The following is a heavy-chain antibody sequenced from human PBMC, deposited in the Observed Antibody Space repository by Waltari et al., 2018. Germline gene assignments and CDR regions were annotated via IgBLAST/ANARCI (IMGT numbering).Heavy chain of an antibody. D-gene: IGHD6-13*01. Sequence: QLQLQESGPGLVKPSETLSLTCTVSGGSISSSSYYWGWIRQHPGKGLEWIGSIYYSGSTYYNPSLKSRVTISVDTSKNQFSLKLSSVTAADTAVYYCARRGDSSSWYSYYYYYMDVWGKGTTVTVSS. CDR1: GGSISSSSYY. J-gene: IGHJ6*03. CDR3: ARRGDSSSWYSYYYYYMDV. V-gene: IGHV4-39*01. CDR2: IYYSGST.